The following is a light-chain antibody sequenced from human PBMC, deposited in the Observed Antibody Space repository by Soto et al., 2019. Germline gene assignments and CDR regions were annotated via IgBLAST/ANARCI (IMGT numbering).Light chain of an antibody. V-gene: IGLV2-14*01. CDR3: ASYTSSSTLVV. J-gene: IGLJ2*01. Sequence: QSVLTQPASVSGSPGQSITISCTGTSSDVGGYNYVSWYQQHPGKAPKLMIYEVTNRPSGVSYRFSGSKSGNRASLTISGLQAEDEADYFCASYTSSSTLVVFGGGTQLTVL. CDR2: EVT. CDR1: SSDVGGYNY.